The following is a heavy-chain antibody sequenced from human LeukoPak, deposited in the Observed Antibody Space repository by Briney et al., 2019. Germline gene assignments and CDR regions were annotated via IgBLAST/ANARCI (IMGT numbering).Heavy chain of an antibody. CDR1: GFTFSNYA. J-gene: IGHJ3*01. CDR2: INHSGST. Sequence: GSLRLSCAASGFTFSNYAMSWVRQAPGKGLEWIGEINHSGSTNYNPSLKSRVTISVDTSKNQFSLKLSSVTAADTAVYYCARARAKDLWGQGTMVTVSS. V-gene: IGHV4-34*01. CDR3: ARARAKDL.